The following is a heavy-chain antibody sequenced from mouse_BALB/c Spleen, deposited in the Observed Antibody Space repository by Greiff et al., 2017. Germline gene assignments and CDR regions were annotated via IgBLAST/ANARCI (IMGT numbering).Heavy chain of an antibody. CDR1: GFTFSNYW. CDR2: IRLKSNNYAT. V-gene: IGHV6-6*02. Sequence: EVKLMESGGGLVQPGGSMKLSCVASGFTFSNYWMNWVRQSPEKGLEWVAEIRLKSNNYATHYAESVKGRFTISRDDSKSSVYLQMNNLRAEDTGIYYCTSPHYYDFDYWGQGTTLTVSS. D-gene: IGHD1-2*01. J-gene: IGHJ2*01. CDR3: TSPHYYDFDY.